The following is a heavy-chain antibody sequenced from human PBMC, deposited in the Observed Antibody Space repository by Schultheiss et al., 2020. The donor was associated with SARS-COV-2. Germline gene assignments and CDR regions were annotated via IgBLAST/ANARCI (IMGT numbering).Heavy chain of an antibody. D-gene: IGHD6-19*01. CDR2: ISSNGGST. CDR3: ARRGYSSGWYYFDY. V-gene: IGHV3-64D*06. CDR1: GFTFSSYA. Sequence: GGSLRLSCAASGFTFSSYAMSWVRQAPGKGLEYVSAISSNGGSTYYADSVKGRFTISRDNSKNTLYLQMSSLRAEDTAVYYCARRGYSSGWYYFDYWGQGTLVTVSS. J-gene: IGHJ4*02.